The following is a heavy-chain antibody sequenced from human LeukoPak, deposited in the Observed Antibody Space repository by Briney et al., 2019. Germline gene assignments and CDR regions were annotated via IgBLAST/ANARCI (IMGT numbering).Heavy chain of an antibody. V-gene: IGHV1-69*01. CDR1: GGTFSSYA. Sequence: SVKVSCKASGGTFSSYAISWVRQAPGQGLEWMGGIIPIFGTANYAQKFQGRVTITADESTSTAYMELSSLRSEDTAVYYCASSQGSTENTYYYDSSAYYVLWGQGTLVTVSS. CDR3: ASSQGSTENTYYYDSSAYYVL. J-gene: IGHJ4*02. D-gene: IGHD3-22*01. CDR2: IIPIFGTA.